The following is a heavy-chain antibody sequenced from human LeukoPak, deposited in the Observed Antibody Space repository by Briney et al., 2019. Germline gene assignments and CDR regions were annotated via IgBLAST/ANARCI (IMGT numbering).Heavy chain of an antibody. J-gene: IGHJ5*02. Sequence: ASVKVSCKVSGYTLTELSMHWVRQAPGKGLEWMGGFDPEDAKTIYAQKFQGRVTMTEDTSTDTAYMELSSLRSEGTAVYYCATDLYLYDNSGENAGWFDPWGQGTLVTVSS. CDR3: ATDLYLYDNSGENAGWFDP. CDR2: FDPEDAKT. D-gene: IGHD3-22*01. V-gene: IGHV1-24*01. CDR1: GYTLTELS.